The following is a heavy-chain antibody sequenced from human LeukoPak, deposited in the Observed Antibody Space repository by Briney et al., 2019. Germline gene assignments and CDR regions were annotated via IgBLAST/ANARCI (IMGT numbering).Heavy chain of an antibody. Sequence: GSLRLSFAASGFTFSDYWMSWMRRAPGKGLGWVANIKYDGDEEYYVDSVKGRFSISRDNAKNSLYLQLNSLRVEDTAVYYCKSGGAAPGSFDNWGQGTLVTVSP. CDR3: KSGGAAPGSFDN. J-gene: IGHJ4*02. D-gene: IGHD6-13*01. CDR1: GFTFSDYW. V-gene: IGHV3-7*01. CDR2: IKYDGDEE.